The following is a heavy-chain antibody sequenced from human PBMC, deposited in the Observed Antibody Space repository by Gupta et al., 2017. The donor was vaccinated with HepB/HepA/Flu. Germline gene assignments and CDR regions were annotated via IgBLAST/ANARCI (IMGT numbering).Heavy chain of an antibody. CDR2: ISSSGSTI. CDR3: ARDLGYCSGDSCYSSTHYGMDV. V-gene: IGHV3-48*03. J-gene: IGHJ6*02. CDR1: GFTFSSYE. D-gene: IGHD2-15*01. Sequence: EVQLVESGGGLVQPGGSLRLSCAASGFTFSSYEMNWVRQAPGKGLEWVSYISSSGSTIYYADSVKGRFTISRDNAKNSLYLQMNSLRAEDTAVYYCARDLGYCSGDSCYSSTHYGMDVWGQGTTVTVSS.